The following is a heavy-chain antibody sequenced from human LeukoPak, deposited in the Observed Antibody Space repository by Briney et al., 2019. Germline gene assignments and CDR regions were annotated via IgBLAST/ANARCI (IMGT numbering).Heavy chain of an antibody. J-gene: IGHJ5*02. Sequence: ASVKVSCKASGYTFSSYGISWVRQAPGQGLEWMGWISAYNGNTNYAQKFQGRVTITADESTSTAYMELSSLRSEDTAVYYCARGELGNWFDPWGQGTLVTVSS. V-gene: IGHV1-18*01. CDR2: ISAYNGNT. CDR1: GYTFSSYG. CDR3: ARGELGNWFDP. D-gene: IGHD7-27*01.